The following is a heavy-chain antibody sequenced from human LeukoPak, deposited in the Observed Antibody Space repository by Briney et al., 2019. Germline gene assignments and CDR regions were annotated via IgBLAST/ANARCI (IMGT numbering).Heavy chain of an antibody. J-gene: IGHJ6*03. CDR3: ARGDIVVVPAAMVSSQNYYYYYMDV. V-gene: IGHV3-21*01. CDR1: GFTFSSYS. D-gene: IGHD2-2*01. Sequence: PGGSLRLSCAASGFTFSSYSMNWVRQAPGKGLEWVSSISGSSSYIYYADSVKGRFTISRDNAKNSLYLQMNSLRAEDTAVYYCARGDIVVVPAAMVSSQNYYYYYMDVWGKGTTVTVSS. CDR2: ISGSSSYI.